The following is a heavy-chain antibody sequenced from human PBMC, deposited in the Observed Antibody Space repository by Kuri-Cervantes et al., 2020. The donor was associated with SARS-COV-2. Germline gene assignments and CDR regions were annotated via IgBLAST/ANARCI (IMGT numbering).Heavy chain of an antibody. CDR2: ISYDGSDK. Sequence: GESLKISCAASGFTFSNYAIHWVRQAPGKGLEWVALISYDGSDKNYADSVKGRFTISRDNSENTLYLQMSSLRAEDTAVYYCVKDGERGYSYGRLFDYWGQGTLVTGSS. CDR3: VKDGERGYSYGRLFDY. V-gene: IGHV3-30*15. J-gene: IGHJ4*02. CDR1: GFTFSNYA. D-gene: IGHD5-18*01.